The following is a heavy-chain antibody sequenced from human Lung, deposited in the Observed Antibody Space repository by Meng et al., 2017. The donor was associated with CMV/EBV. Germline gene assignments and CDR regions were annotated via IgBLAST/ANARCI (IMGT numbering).Heavy chain of an antibody. CDR3: AKVRGYCSSTSCSPLHY. CDR1: GFTFSSYA. Sequence: SCAASGFTFSSYAMSWVRQAPGKGLEWVSVIYSGGGSTYYADSVKGRFTISRDNSKNTLYLQMNSLRAEDTAVYYCAKVRGYCSSTSCSPLHYWXQGTXVTVSS. J-gene: IGHJ4*02. D-gene: IGHD2-2*01. CDR2: IYSGGGST. V-gene: IGHV3-23*03.